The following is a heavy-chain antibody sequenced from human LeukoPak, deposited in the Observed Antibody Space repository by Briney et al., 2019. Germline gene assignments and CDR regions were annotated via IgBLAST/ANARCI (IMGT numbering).Heavy chain of an antibody. CDR1: GYSISSGYY. CDR3: AREVISSSWYDY. V-gene: IGHV4-38-2*02. Sequence: PSETLSLTCTVSGYSISSGYYWGWIRPPPGKGLEWIGSIYHSGSTYYNPSLKSRVTISVDTSKNQFSLKLSSVTAADTAVYYCAREVISSSWYDYWGQGTLVTVSS. D-gene: IGHD6-13*01. J-gene: IGHJ4*02. CDR2: IYHSGST.